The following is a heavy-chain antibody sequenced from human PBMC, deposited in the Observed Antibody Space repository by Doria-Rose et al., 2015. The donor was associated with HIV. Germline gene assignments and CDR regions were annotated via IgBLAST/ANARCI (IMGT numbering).Heavy chain of an antibody. CDR1: GVSLSSPGMG. D-gene: IGHD6-13*01. Sequence: QESGPVLVKPTETLTLTCTVSGVSLSSPGMGVSWIRQPPGKALEWLANIFSDDERFYKTSLKSRLTISRGTSKSQVVLTMTDMDPVDTATHYCARIKSSRWYHKYYFDFWGQGTLVIVSA. CDR3: ARIKSSRWYHKYYFDF. CDR2: IFSDDER. J-gene: IGHJ4*02. V-gene: IGHV2-26*01.